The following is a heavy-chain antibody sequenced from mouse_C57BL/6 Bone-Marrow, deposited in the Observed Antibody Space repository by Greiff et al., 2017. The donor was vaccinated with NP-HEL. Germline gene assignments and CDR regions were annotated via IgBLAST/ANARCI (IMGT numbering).Heavy chain of an antibody. CDR2: IHPNSGST. CDR1: GYTFTSYW. J-gene: IGHJ3*01. Sequence: QVQLQQPGAELVKPGASVKLSCKASGYTFTSYWMHWVKQRPGQGLEWIGMIHPNSGSTNYNEKFKSKATLTVDKSSSTAYMQLSSLTSEDSAVYYCARSATGGLQLGGMAWFAYWGQGTLVTVSA. V-gene: IGHV1-64*01. CDR3: ARSATGGLQLGGMAWFAY. D-gene: IGHD4-1*02.